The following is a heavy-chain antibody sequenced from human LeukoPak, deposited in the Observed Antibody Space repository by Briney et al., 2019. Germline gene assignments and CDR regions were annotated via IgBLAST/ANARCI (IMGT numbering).Heavy chain of an antibody. D-gene: IGHD5-18*01. CDR3: ARVSHTAMVFYY. CDR1: GYTFTGYY. J-gene: IGHJ4*02. V-gene: IGHV1-2*06. CDR2: INCNGGGT. Sequence: ASVKVSCKASGYTFTGYYIHWVRQAPGQGLEWMGRINCNGGGTSYAQKFQGRVTMTRDTSISTAYMELDRLTSDDTAVYYCARVSHTAMVFYYWGQGTLVTVSS.